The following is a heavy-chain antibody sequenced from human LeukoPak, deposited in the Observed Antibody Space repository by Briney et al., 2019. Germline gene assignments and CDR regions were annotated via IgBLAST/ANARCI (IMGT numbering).Heavy chain of an antibody. Sequence: SETLSLTCTVSGGSISGYYWSWIRQPPGKGLEWIGYIYYSGSTNYNPSLKSRVTISVDTSKNQFSLKLSSVTAADTAVYYCARSYDSSGYYGGDAFGIWGQGTMVTVSS. V-gene: IGHV4-59*08. J-gene: IGHJ3*02. CDR1: GGSISGYY. CDR3: ARSYDSSGYYGGDAFGI. D-gene: IGHD3-22*01. CDR2: IYYSGST.